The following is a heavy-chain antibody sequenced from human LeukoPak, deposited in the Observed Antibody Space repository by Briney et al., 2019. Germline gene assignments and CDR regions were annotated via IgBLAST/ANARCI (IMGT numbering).Heavy chain of an antibody. V-gene: IGHV4-38-2*02. CDR3: ARDKVGARAFDI. J-gene: IGHJ3*02. CDR1: GYSISSGYY. D-gene: IGHD1-26*01. CDR2: IYYSGST. Sequence: PSETLSLTCTVSGYSISSGYYWGWIRQPPGKGLEWIGYIYYSGSTNYNPSLKSRVTISVDTSKNQFSLKLSSVTAADTAVYYCARDKVGARAFDIWGQGTMVTVSS.